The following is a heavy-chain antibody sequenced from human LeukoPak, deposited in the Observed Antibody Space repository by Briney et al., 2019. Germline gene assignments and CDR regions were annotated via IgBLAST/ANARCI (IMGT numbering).Heavy chain of an antibody. J-gene: IGHJ4*02. CDR1: GFTFNTYG. V-gene: IGHV3-30*02. CDR3: AKDLRWWEQGFLR. D-gene: IGHD2-15*01. CDR2: IRFDGSNT. Sequence: PGGSLRLSCAASGFTFNTYGMHWVRRAPGKGLEWVAFIRFDGSNTYYADSVKGRFTISRDNSKNTLYLQMNSLRAEDTAVYYCAKDLRWWEQGFLRWGQGTLVTVSS.